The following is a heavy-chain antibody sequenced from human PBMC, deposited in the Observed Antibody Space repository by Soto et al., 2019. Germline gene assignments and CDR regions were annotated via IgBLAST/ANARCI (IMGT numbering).Heavy chain of an antibody. J-gene: IGHJ4*02. CDR2: MNPNSGNT. CDR1: GYTFTSYD. CDR3: ARPLYGDNVDY. D-gene: IGHD4-17*01. Sequence: QVQLVQSGAEVKKPGASVKVSCKASGYTFTSYDINWVRQATGQGLEWMGWMNPNSGNTGYAQKFQGGXTXTXHTSISTAYMELSSLRSEDTAVYYCARPLYGDNVDYWGQGTLVTVSS. V-gene: IGHV1-8*01.